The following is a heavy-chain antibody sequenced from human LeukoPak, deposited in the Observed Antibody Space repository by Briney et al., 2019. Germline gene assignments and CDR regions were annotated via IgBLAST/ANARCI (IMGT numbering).Heavy chain of an antibody. Sequence: PSETLSLTCAVYGGSFSGYYWSWIRQPPGKGLEWIGEINHSGSTNYNPSLKSRVTISVDTSKNQFSLKPSSVTAADTAVYYCARGLDVVVPAAMLSGFDPWGQGTLVTVSS. CDR3: ARGLDVVVPAAMLSGFDP. CDR2: INHSGST. CDR1: GGSFSGYY. D-gene: IGHD2-2*01. J-gene: IGHJ5*02. V-gene: IGHV4-34*01.